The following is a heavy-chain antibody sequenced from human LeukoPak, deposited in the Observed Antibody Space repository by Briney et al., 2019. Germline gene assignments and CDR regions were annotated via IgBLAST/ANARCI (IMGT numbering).Heavy chain of an antibody. CDR1: GGSISSGNYY. CDR2: IYTGGST. CDR3: ARFPPLLFRIFDN. V-gene: IGHV4-61*02. J-gene: IGHJ3*02. Sequence: SETLSLTCTVSGGSISSGNYYWSWIRQPAGKGLEWIGRIYTGGSTTYNPSLKSRLTISLDTSKNQFSLKLSSVTAADTAVYFCARFPPLLFRIFDNLGQGTVVTVSS. D-gene: IGHD2/OR15-2a*01.